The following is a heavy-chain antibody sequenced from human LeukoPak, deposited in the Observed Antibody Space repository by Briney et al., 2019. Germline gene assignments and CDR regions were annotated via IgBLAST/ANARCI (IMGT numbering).Heavy chain of an antibody. CDR3: ARQDSSGYYYHYYYYMDV. CDR2: INHSGST. Sequence: PSETLSLTCAVYGVSFSGYYWSWIRQPPGKGLEWIGEINHSGSTNYNPSLKSRVTISVDASKNQFSLKLSSVTAADTAVYYCARQDSSGYYYHYYYYMDVWGKGTTVTVSS. CDR1: GVSFSGYY. V-gene: IGHV4-34*01. D-gene: IGHD3-22*01. J-gene: IGHJ6*03.